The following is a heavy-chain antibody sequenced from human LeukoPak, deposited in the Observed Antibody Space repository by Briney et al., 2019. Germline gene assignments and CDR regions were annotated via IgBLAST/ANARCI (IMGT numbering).Heavy chain of an antibody. CDR1: GFTFSSDG. V-gene: IGHV3-30*18. CDR3: AKGLEYYYSGMDV. CDR2: ISFDGSNK. Sequence: GGSLILSCAASGFTFSSDGMHWVRQAPGEGLEWVAVISFDGSNKYYADSVKGRFTISRDNSKNTVYLQMNSLRAEDTAVYYCAKGLEYYYSGMDVWARGTTVTVSS. J-gene: IGHJ6*02.